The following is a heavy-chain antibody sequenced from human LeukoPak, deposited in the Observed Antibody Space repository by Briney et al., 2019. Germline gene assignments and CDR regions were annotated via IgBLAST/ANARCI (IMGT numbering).Heavy chain of an antibody. D-gene: IGHD3-3*01. CDR3: ARDRYDFWSGYPVWFDP. J-gene: IGHJ5*02. V-gene: IGHV4-31*03. Sequence: PSETLSLTCTVSGGSISSGGYYWSWIRQHPGKGLEGIGYIYYSGSTYYNPSLKSRVTISVDTSKSQFSLKLSSVTAADTAVYYCARDRYDFWSGYPVWFDPWGQGTLVTVSS. CDR2: IYYSGST. CDR1: GGSISSGGYY.